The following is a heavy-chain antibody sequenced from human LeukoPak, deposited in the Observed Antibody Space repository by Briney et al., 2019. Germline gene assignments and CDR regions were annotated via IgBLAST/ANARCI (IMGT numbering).Heavy chain of an antibody. J-gene: IGHJ4*02. D-gene: IGHD3-16*02. Sequence: GESLKISCKGSGYSFTSFWISWVRQMPGKGLEWMGRIDPSDSYTTYSPSFQGHVTISAVKSISTAYLQWSSLQASDTAIYYCARRGVWGSYRPFDYWGQGTLVTVSS. V-gene: IGHV5-10-1*01. CDR3: ARRGVWGSYRPFDY. CDR1: GYSFTSFW. CDR2: IDPSDSYT.